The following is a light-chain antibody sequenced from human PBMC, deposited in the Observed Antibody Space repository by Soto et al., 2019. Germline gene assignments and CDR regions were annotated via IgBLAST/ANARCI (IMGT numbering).Light chain of an antibody. CDR3: QQYDSYPWT. J-gene: IGKJ1*01. V-gene: IGKV1-5*03. Sequence: DIQMTQSPSTLSASVGDRVTITCRASQTISSWLAWYQQKPGKATKLLIFKASSLQTGVPSKFSGIGSGTEFTLTISSLQPDDFATYYCQQYDSYPWTFGQGTKV. CDR1: QTISSW. CDR2: KAS.